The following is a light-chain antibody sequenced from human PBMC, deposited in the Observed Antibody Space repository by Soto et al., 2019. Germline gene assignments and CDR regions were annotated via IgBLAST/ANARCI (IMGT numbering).Light chain of an antibody. V-gene: IGKV4-1*01. CDR1: QSVLYSSNNKNY. CDR2: WAS. J-gene: IGKJ1*01. CDR3: QQYNSYSPT. Sequence: DIVMTQSPDSLAVSLGERATINCKSSQSVLYSSNNKNYLAWYQQKPGQPPKLLIYWASTRESGVPDRFSGSGSGTDFTLTISSLHPDDFATYYCQQYNSYSPTFGQGTKVDIK.